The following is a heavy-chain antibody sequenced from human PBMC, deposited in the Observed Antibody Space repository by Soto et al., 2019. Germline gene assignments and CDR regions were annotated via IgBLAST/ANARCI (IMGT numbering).Heavy chain of an antibody. CDR2: ISASGDTT. D-gene: IGHD1-26*01. Sequence: EVQLLESGGGLVQPGGSLRLSCAASGFSFSTCAVSWVRQAPGKGLEWVSSISASGDTTHYAESVRGRFTISRDNSRNTLHLQMSSLTAEDTAIYSCAAQATGYLVPFDFWGRGTLVTVSS. J-gene: IGHJ4*02. CDR3: AAQATGYLVPFDF. V-gene: IGHV3-23*01. CDR1: GFSFSTCA.